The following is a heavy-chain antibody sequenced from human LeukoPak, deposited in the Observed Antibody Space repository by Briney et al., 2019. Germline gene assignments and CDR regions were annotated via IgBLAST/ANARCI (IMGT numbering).Heavy chain of an antibody. CDR2: IYYSGST. V-gene: IGHV4-39*07. Sequence: SETLSLTCTVSGGSISSSNYYWGWIRQPPGKGLEWIGSIYYSGSTYYNPSLKSRVAISLGTSKNQFSLKLSSVTAADTAVYYCARGWYCGGDCWFTYWGQGTPVTVSS. CDR1: GGSISSSNYY. J-gene: IGHJ4*02. CDR3: ARGWYCGGDCWFTY. D-gene: IGHD2-21*02.